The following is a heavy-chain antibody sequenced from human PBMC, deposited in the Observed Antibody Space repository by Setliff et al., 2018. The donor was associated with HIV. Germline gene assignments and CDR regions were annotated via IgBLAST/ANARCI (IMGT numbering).Heavy chain of an antibody. CDR2: INAGNGNT. CDR3: TRVYPRTVAGTFDY. Sequence: ASVKVSCKASGYSFITYVVYWVRQAPGQRLEWMGWINAGNGNTKYSQKFQGRVTITRDTSASTAYMELSSLRSEDTAVYYCTRVYPRTVAGTFDYWGQGTLVTVSS. D-gene: IGHD6-19*01. J-gene: IGHJ4*02. CDR1: GYSFITYV. V-gene: IGHV1-3*01.